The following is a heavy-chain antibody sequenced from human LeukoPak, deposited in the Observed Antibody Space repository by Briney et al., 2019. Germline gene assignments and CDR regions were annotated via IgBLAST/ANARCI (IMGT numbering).Heavy chain of an antibody. J-gene: IGHJ4*02. V-gene: IGHV3-21*04. Sequence: GGSLRLSCAASGFTFNTYTMNWVRQAPGKGLEWVSSITAGSTAIYSADSVKGRFTISGDNAKNSLNLQMNSLRPEDTAVYYCAKDVGGRWPLYYSDYWGQGTLVTVSS. CDR1: GFTFNTYT. D-gene: IGHD2-21*02. CDR2: ITAGSTAI. CDR3: AKDVGGRWPLYYSDY.